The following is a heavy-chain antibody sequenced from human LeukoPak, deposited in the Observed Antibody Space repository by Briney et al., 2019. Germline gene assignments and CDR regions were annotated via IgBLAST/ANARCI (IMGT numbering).Heavy chain of an antibody. CDR3: ARDRLTGTTDFQH. V-gene: IGHV3-48*04. CDR2: ISSSSTTI. D-gene: IGHD1-7*01. Sequence: GGSLRLSCAASGFIFSSYSMNWVRQAPGKGLEWVSYISSSSTTISYADSVKGRFTISRDNAKNSLYLQMNGLRAEDMAVYYCARDRLTGTTDFQHWGQGTLVTVSS. J-gene: IGHJ1*01. CDR1: GFIFSSYS.